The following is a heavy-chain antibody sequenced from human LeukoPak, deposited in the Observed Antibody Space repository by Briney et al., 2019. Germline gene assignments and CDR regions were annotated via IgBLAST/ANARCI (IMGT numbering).Heavy chain of an antibody. J-gene: IGHJ4*02. V-gene: IGHV3-21*01. CDR1: GFPFSSYA. D-gene: IGHD4-17*01. Sequence: PGGSLRLSCAASGFPFSSYAMHWVRQAPGKGLEWVSSISSSSSYIYYADSVKGRFTISRDNAKNSLYLQMNSLRAEDTAVYHRARDRSQTTVTSSKFDYWGQGTLVTVSS. CDR2: ISSSSSYI. CDR3: ARDRSQTTVTSSKFDY.